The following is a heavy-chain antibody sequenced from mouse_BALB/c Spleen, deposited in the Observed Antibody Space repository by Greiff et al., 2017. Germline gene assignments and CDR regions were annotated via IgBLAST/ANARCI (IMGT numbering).Heavy chain of an antibody. CDR3: ARAAARATIFAY. D-gene: IGHD3-1*01. Sequence: VQLKESGPSLVKPSQTLSLTCSVTGDSITSGYWNWIRKFPGNKLEYMGYISYSGSTYYNPSLKSRISITRDTSKNQYYLQLNSVTTEDTATYYCARAAARATIFAYWGQGTLVTVSA. J-gene: IGHJ3*01. CDR2: ISYSGST. V-gene: IGHV3-8*02. CDR1: GDSITSGY.